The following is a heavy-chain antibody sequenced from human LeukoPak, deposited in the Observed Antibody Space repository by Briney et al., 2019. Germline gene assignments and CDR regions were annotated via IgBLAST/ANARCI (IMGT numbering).Heavy chain of an antibody. J-gene: IGHJ6*03. D-gene: IGHD6-13*01. CDR2: MNPNSGNT. CDR1: GYTFTGYY. CDR3: ARGSSSSWYGSFYYYMDV. V-gene: IGHV1-8*02. Sequence: ASVKVSCKASGYTFTGYYMHWVRQATGQGLEWMGWMNPNSGNTGYAQKFQGRVSMTRNTSISTAYMELSSLRSEDTAVYYCARGSSSSWYGSFYYYMDVWGKGTTVTISS.